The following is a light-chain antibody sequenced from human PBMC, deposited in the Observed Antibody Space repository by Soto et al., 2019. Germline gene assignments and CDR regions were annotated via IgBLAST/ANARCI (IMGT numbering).Light chain of an antibody. CDR3: QPYLSPAFT. CDR1: QDISNY. CDR2: DAS. V-gene: IGKV1-33*01. J-gene: IGKJ5*01. Sequence: CQASQDISNYLNWYQQKPGKAPKLLIYDASNLDTGVPSRFTGSGSGTDFTLTITSLPSDDVAPYSCQPYLSPAFTFGTGTRLEI.